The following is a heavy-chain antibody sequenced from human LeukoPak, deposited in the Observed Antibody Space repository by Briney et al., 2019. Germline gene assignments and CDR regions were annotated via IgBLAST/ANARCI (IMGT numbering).Heavy chain of an antibody. V-gene: IGHV4-34*01. CDR3: ARHLRYSFGYVNL. D-gene: IGHD5-18*01. J-gene: IGHJ5*02. CDR1: GGSFSGYY. Sequence: SETLSLTCAVYGGSFSGYYWSWIRQPPGKGLEWIGSIYYSGSTYYNPSLKSRVSISVDTSTNQFSLKLNSVTAADTAVYYCARHLRYSFGYVNLWGQGTLVTVSS. CDR2: IYYSGST.